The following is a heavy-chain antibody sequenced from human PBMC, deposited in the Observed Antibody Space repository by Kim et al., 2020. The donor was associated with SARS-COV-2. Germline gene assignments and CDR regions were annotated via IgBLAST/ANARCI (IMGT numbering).Heavy chain of an antibody. CDR3: ARDQRYGVPRRFDY. CDR1: GFTFSSYS. V-gene: IGHV3-48*02. Sequence: GGSLRLSCAASGFTFSSYSMNWVRQAPGKGLEWVSYISSSSSTKYYADSVKGRFTISRDNAKNSLYLQMNSLRDEDTAVYYCARDQRYGVPRRFDYWGQGTLVTVSS. CDR2: ISSSSSTK. D-gene: IGHD4-17*01. J-gene: IGHJ4*02.